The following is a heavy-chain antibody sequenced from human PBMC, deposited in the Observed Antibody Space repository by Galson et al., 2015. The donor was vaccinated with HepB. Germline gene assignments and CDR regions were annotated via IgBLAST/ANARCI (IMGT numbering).Heavy chain of an antibody. D-gene: IGHD5-18*01. Sequence: ETLSLTCTVSGGSISSSSYYWGWIRQPPGKGLEWIGSIYYSGSTYYNPSLKSRVTISVDTSKNQFSLKLSSVTAANTAVYYCARDLRVARGYSYGYFDYWGQGTLVTVSS. CDR3: ARDLRVARGYSYGYFDY. CDR2: IYYSGST. V-gene: IGHV4-39*07. J-gene: IGHJ4*02. CDR1: GGSISSSSYY.